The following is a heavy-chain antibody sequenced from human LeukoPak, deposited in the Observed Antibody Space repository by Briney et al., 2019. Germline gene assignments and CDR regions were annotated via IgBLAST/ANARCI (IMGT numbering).Heavy chain of an antibody. CDR1: GGTFSSYA. V-gene: IGHV1-69*05. CDR2: IIPIFGTA. Sequence: ASVKVSCKASGGTFSSYAISWVRQAPGQGLEWMGGIIPIFGTANYAQKFQGRVTITTDESTSTAYMELSSLRSEDTAVYYCATDFLGDGYNLDAFDIWGQGTMVTVSS. CDR3: ATDFLGDGYNLDAFDI. D-gene: IGHD5-24*01. J-gene: IGHJ3*02.